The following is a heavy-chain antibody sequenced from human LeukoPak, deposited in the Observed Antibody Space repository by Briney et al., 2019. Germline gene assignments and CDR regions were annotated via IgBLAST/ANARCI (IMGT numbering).Heavy chain of an antibody. V-gene: IGHV3-21*06. Sequence: TGGSLRLSCAPSGFTFSSYSMNWVRQAPGKGLEWVSSISSSSSYIYYADSVKGRFTISRDYAKNLLYLQMNSQRIEDTAVYYCARDHGIPGSGSYRFDYWGHGTLVTVSS. CDR1: GFTFSSYS. J-gene: IGHJ4*01. CDR3: ARDHGIPGSGSYRFDY. CDR2: ISSSSSYI. D-gene: IGHD3-10*01.